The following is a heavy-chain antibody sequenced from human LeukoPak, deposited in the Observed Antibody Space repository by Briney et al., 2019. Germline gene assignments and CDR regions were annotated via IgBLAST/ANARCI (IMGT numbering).Heavy chain of an antibody. Sequence: GGSLRLSCAASGFTFRSYDMHWVRQTTGKGLEWVSSIGTYDDTFYSNSVKGRFTIFRDNAQDSLYLQTNSLRPGDTAVYYCVRGWPGDFEYWGLGTLVTVST. CDR1: GFTFRSYD. CDR3: VRGWPGDFEY. D-gene: IGHD3-10*01. CDR2: IGTYDDT. J-gene: IGHJ4*02. V-gene: IGHV3-13*01.